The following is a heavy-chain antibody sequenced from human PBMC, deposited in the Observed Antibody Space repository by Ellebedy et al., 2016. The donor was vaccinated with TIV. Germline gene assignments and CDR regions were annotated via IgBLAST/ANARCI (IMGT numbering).Heavy chain of an antibody. D-gene: IGHD6-13*01. CDR1: GATFSSYA. V-gene: IGHV1-69*04. J-gene: IGHJ6*02. CDR3: AREGGRSIAAAGLNYYYYGMDV. CDR2: IIPILGIA. Sequence: ASVKVSCKASGATFSSYAISWVRQAPGQGLEWMGRIIPILGIANYAQKFQGRVTITRDTSASTAYMELSSLRSEDTAVYYCAREGGRSIAAAGLNYYYYGMDVWGQGTTVTVSS.